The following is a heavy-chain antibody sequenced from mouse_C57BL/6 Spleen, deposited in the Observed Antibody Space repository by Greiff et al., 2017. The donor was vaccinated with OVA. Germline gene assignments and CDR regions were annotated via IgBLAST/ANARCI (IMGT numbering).Heavy chain of an antibody. CDR3: ARDLYYGNPYYAMDY. J-gene: IGHJ4*01. V-gene: IGHV2-2*01. CDR2: IWSGGST. Sequence: VQLQQSGPGLVQPSQSLSITCTVSGFSLTSYGVHWVRQSPGKGLEWLGVIWSGGSTDYNAAFISRLSSSKDNSKSKVFFKMNSLQADDTAIYYCARDLYYGNPYYAMDYWGQGTSVTVSS. D-gene: IGHD2-1*01. CDR1: GFSLTSYG.